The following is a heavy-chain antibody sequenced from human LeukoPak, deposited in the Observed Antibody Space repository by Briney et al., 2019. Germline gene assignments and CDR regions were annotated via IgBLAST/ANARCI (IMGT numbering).Heavy chain of an antibody. CDR1: GGSFSGYY. J-gene: IGHJ4*02. CDR3: ARKAKNYYGSGSYYIQYYFDY. Sequence: KPSETLSLTCAVYGGSFSGYYWSWTRQPPGKGLEWIGEINHSGSTNYNPSLKSRVTISVDTSKNQFSLKLSSVTAADTAVYYCARKAKNYYGSGSYYIQYYFDYWGQGTLVTVSS. D-gene: IGHD3-10*01. V-gene: IGHV4-34*01. CDR2: INHSGST.